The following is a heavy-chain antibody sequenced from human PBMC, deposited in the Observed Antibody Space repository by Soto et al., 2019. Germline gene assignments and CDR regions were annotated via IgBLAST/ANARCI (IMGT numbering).Heavy chain of an antibody. CDR3: ARGGYDFWSGSQGLWFDP. CDR1: GYTFTSYD. J-gene: IGHJ5*02. D-gene: IGHD3-3*01. Sequence: GASVKVSCKASGYTFTSYDINWVRQATGQGLEWMGWMNPNSGNTGYAQKFQGRVTMTRNTSISTAYMELSSLRSEDTAVYYCARGGYDFWSGSQGLWFDPWGQGTLVTVSS. CDR2: MNPNSGNT. V-gene: IGHV1-8*01.